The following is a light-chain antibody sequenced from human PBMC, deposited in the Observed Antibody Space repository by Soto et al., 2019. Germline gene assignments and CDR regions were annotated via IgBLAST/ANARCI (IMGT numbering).Light chain of an antibody. Sequence: QSALTQPASVSGSPGQSITISCTGSNSDVVAYNYVSWYQQHPGKAPKLIIYEVNNRPSGVSHRFSGSKSGNTASLTISGLQADDEADYYCASYTISSTRVFGGGTKLTVL. CDR3: ASYTISSTRV. CDR2: EVN. J-gene: IGLJ3*02. V-gene: IGLV2-14*01. CDR1: NSDVVAYNY.